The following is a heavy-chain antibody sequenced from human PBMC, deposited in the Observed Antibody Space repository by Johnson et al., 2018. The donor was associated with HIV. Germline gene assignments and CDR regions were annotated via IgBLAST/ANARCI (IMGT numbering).Heavy chain of an antibody. CDR2: ISYDRSTT. CDR3: AREGSGGYSSSNDAFDI. V-gene: IGHV3-30*03. Sequence: QVQLVESGGGVVQPGRSLRLSCSASGFTFSSYGMHWVRQAPGKGLEWVAVISYDRSTTYYAHSVQGRFTISRDNSKTTLYRQMNSLRAEATAVYYCAREGSGGYSSSNDAFDIWGQGTMVTVSS. J-gene: IGHJ3*02. D-gene: IGHD6-13*01. CDR1: GFTFSSYG.